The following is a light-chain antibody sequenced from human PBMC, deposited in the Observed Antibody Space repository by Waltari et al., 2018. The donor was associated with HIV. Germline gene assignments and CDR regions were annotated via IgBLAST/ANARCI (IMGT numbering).Light chain of an antibody. V-gene: IGLV1-44*01. CDR1: NSNIGRNV. CDR3: STWDDTLNGVI. J-gene: IGLJ2*01. CDR2: SKN. Sequence: QSVLTQAPSVLGTPGQRVNISCSGSNSNIGRNVVTWPKQVPPTAPKFLMNSKNTGPPGVPHRLSVSKSGTFASLAISGLQSDDEAVYYCSTWDDTLNGVIFGAGTSLIVL.